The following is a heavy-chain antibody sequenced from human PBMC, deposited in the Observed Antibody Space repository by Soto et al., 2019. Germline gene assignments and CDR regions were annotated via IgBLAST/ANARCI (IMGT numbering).Heavy chain of an antibody. CDR3: ARADYGDYVALDYYYYYMDV. J-gene: IGHJ6*03. CDR2: IIPILGIA. D-gene: IGHD4-17*01. Sequence: GASVKVSCKASGGTFSSYTISCVRQAPGQGLEWMGRIIPILGIANYAQKFQGRVTITADKSTSTAYMELSSLRSEDTAVYYCARADYGDYVALDYYYYYMDVWGKGTTVTVSS. CDR1: GGTFSSYT. V-gene: IGHV1-69*02.